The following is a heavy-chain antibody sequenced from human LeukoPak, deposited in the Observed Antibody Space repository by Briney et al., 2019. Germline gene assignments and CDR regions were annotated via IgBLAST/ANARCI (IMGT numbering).Heavy chain of an antibody. D-gene: IGHD6-19*01. J-gene: IGHJ4*02. CDR2: ISGDTERT. V-gene: IGHV3-23*01. CDR3: AKRPYNSAFDY. Sequence: GGSLRLSCAASGFTFSTYAMSWVRQAPGKGLEWVSTISGDTERTYYADSVKGRFTISRDNSKNTLYLQMNSLRADDTAGYYCAKRPYNSAFDYWGQGALVTVSS. CDR1: GFTFSTYA.